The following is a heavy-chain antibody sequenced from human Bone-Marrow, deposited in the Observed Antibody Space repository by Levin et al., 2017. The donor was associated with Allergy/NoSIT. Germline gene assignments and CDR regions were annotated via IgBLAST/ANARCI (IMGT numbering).Heavy chain of an antibody. V-gene: IGHV4-30-4*01. Sequence: SETLSLTCNVSGVSIRSGDYYWSWIRQAPGRGLEWIGHIYFSGNAHYSPSLKSRLSISVDTSKNQFALNLRSVTAADTAVYFCARLTFFDVFAGYYFDYWGQGVLLTVSS. J-gene: IGHJ4*02. CDR1: GVSIRSGDYY. CDR2: IYFSGNA. CDR3: ARLTFFDVFAGYYFDY. D-gene: IGHD3-9*01.